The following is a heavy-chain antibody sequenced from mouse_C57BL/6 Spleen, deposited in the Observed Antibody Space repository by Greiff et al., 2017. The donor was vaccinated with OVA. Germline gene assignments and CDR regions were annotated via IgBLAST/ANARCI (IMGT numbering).Heavy chain of an antibody. J-gene: IGHJ2*01. Sequence: VQLQQSGGGLVKPGGSLKLSCAASGFTFSSYAMSWVRQTPEKRLEWVATISDGGSYTYYPDNVKGRFTISRDNAKNNLYLQMSHLKSEDTAMDYCARAPIYYDYDEGYWGQGTTLTVSS. CDR1: GFTFSSYA. CDR3: ARAPIYYDYDEGY. V-gene: IGHV5-4*01. CDR2: ISDGGSYT. D-gene: IGHD2-4*01.